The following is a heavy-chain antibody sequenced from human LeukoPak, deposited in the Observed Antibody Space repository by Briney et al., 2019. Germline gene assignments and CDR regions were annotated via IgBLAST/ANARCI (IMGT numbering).Heavy chain of an antibody. CDR1: GFTFDDYA. J-gene: IGHJ6*02. CDR2: ISWNSGSI. D-gene: IGHD6-13*01. Sequence: GRSLRLSCAASGFTFDDYAMHWVRQAPGKGLEWVSGISWNSGSIGYADSVKGRFTISRKNAKNSLYLQMNSLRAEDTALYYCAKDIGATAGTFYGMDVWGQGTTVTVSS. CDR3: AKDIGATAGTFYGMDV. V-gene: IGHV3-9*01.